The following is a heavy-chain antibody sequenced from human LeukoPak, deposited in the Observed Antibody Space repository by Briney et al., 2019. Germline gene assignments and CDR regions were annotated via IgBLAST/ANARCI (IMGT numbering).Heavy chain of an antibody. J-gene: IGHJ4*02. Sequence: PSETLSLTCAVYGGSFSGYYWSWIRQPPGKGLEWIGEINHSGSTNYNPSLKSRVTISVDTSKNQFSLKLSSVTAADTAVYYCARGQQLLPHDFDYWGQGTLVTVSS. CDR1: GGSFSGYY. CDR2: INHSGST. CDR3: ARGQQLLPHDFDY. D-gene: IGHD6-13*01. V-gene: IGHV4-34*01.